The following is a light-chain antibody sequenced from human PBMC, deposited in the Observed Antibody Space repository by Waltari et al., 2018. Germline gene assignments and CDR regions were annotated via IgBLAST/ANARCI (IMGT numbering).Light chain of an antibody. CDR3: GTWDNSLSVFV. J-gene: IGLJ1*01. V-gene: IGLV1-51*01. CDR2: DND. Sequence: QSVLTQPPSVSAAPGQKVTIPCSGSSSNIGNNYVSWYQQFPGTDPKLLIYDNDMPPSGIPDRFSGSKSGTSATLGITGLQTGDEADYYCGTWDNSLSVFVFGTGTEVTVL. CDR1: SSNIGNNY.